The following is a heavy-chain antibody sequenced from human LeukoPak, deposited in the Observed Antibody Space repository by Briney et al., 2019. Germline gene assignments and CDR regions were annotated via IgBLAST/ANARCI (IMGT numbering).Heavy chain of an antibody. Sequence: ASVKVSCKASGYTFTSYDINWVRQATGQGLEWMGWMNPNSGNTGYAQKFQGRVTMTRNTSISTAYMELSSLRSEDTAVYYCARAMPQYYYGSGTPPDYWGQGTLVTVSS. CDR1: GYTFTSYD. D-gene: IGHD3-10*01. V-gene: IGHV1-8*01. CDR3: ARAMPQYYYGSGTPPDY. J-gene: IGHJ4*02. CDR2: MNPNSGNT.